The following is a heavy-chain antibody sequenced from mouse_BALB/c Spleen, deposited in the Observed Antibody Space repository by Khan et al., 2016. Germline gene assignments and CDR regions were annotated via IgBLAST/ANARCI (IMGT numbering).Heavy chain of an antibody. J-gene: IGHJ4*01. V-gene: IGHV2-2*02. CDR1: GFSLITYS. CDR2: IWGGGST. CDR3: ARRYRYALDY. D-gene: IGHD1-1*01. Sequence: QVQLKQSGPGLVEPSQSLSITCTVSGFSLITYSIYWVRQSPGKGLEWLGVIWGGGSTDYNAVFMSRLTISKDNSKNQVFFKMNSLQPNDTAIYYCARRYRYALDYWGQGISVTVSS.